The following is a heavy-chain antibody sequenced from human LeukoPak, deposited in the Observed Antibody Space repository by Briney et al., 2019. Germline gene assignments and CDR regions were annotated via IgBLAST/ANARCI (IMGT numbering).Heavy chain of an antibody. CDR1: GGFISSYY. CDR2: IYYSGST. Sequence: KPSETLSLTCTVSGGFISSYYWRWIRQPPGKGREWIGYIYYSGSTNYNPSLKSRVTISVDTSKNQFSLKLSSVPAADTAVYYCARLGSREMATWSDAFDIWGQGTMVTVSS. D-gene: IGHD5-24*01. J-gene: IGHJ3*02. CDR3: ARLGSREMATWSDAFDI. V-gene: IGHV4-59*01.